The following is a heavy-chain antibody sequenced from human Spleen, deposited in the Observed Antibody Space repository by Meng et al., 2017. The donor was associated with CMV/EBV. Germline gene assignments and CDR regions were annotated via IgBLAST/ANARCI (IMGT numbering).Heavy chain of an antibody. Sequence: GSLRLSCIVSGGSISNSSYYWGWIRQPPGKGLEWIGSIYYSGNTYYNPSLKSRVTISVDTSKNQFSLKLSSVTAADTAVYYCARDGSSSSWYSFDYWGQGTLVTVSS. J-gene: IGHJ4*02. CDR2: IYYSGNT. D-gene: IGHD6-13*01. CDR1: GGSISNSSYY. CDR3: ARDGSSSSWYSFDY. V-gene: IGHV4-39*07.